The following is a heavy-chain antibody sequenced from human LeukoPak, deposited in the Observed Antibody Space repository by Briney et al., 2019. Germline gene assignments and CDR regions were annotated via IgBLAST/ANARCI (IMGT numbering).Heavy chain of an antibody. Sequence: PSETLSLTCTVSGGSIRSSSYYWGWIRQPPGKGLEWIGTISYSGSTYYHPSLKSRVTISVDTSKNQFSLKLSSVTAADTAVFYCAREGGYSSIWMGGDFYYYGTDVWGQGTTVTVSS. V-gene: IGHV4-39*01. D-gene: IGHD6-13*01. J-gene: IGHJ6*02. CDR3: AREGGYSSIWMGGDFYYYGTDV. CDR1: GGSIRSSSYY. CDR2: ISYSGST.